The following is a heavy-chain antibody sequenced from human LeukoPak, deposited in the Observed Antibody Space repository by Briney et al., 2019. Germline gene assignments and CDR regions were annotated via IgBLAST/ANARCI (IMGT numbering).Heavy chain of an antibody. CDR3: ARGGISLEMATINYFDY. D-gene: IGHD5-24*01. V-gene: IGHV4-39*02. CDR1: GGSVSTSYY. CDR2: ICSGGNT. Sequence: PSETLSLTCTVSGGSVSTSYYWGWIRQPPGKDLEWIGSICSGGNTCYNPSLESRVTIFADSSKNQFSLKLTSVTAADTAVYYCARGGISLEMATINYFDYWGQGTLVTVSS. J-gene: IGHJ4*02.